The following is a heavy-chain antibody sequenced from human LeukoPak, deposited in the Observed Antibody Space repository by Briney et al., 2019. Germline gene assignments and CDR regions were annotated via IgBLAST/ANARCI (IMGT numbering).Heavy chain of an antibody. CDR2: ISGSGGGT. J-gene: IGHJ4*02. D-gene: IGHD6-19*01. Sequence: AGGSLRLSCAASGYSFSTYAMSWVRQAPGKGLEWVSAISGSGGGTYYADSVKGRFTISRDNSKNTLYLQMHSLRADDRAVYYCAKTIAVAATGYWGQGTLVTVS. CDR3: AKTIAVAATGY. V-gene: IGHV3-23*01. CDR1: GYSFSTYA.